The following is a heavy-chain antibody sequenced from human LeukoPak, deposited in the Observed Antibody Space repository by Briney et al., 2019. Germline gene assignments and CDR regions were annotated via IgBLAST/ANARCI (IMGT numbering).Heavy chain of an antibody. CDR3: ARAPWGSPYFDY. Sequence: GGSLRLSCAASGFTFSSYAMHWVRQAPGKGLEWVAVISYDGSNKYYADSVKGRFTISRDNSKNTLYLQMNSLRAEDTAVYYCARAPWGSPYFDYWGQGTLVTVSS. V-gene: IGHV3-30-3*01. D-gene: IGHD7-27*01. CDR1: GFTFSSYA. CDR2: ISYDGSNK. J-gene: IGHJ4*02.